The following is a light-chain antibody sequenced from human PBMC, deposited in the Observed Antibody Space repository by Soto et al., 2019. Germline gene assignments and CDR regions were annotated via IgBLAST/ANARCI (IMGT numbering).Light chain of an antibody. CDR1: RNVGSK. Sequence: EIVLTQYPGNLSLSPGERATLSCRASRNVGSKLAWYMQKPGQSPRLLISGASTRAADFPARFSGSGSGTECILTISSLKSEDCSFYYCQQYDDWPWTFGQGTKVDIK. CDR3: QQYDDWPWT. J-gene: IGKJ1*01. CDR2: GAS. V-gene: IGKV3-15*01.